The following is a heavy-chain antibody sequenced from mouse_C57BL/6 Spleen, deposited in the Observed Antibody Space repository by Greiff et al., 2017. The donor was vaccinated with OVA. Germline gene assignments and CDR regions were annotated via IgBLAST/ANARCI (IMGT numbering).Heavy chain of an antibody. CDR2: IWSGGST. D-gene: IGHD1-1*01. V-gene: IGHV2-2*01. CDR1: GFSLTSYG. CDR3: ARNYHYGSSYWFAY. J-gene: IGHJ3*01. Sequence: VKLVESGPGLVQPSQSLSITCTVSGFSLTSYGVHWVRQSPGKGLEWLGVIWSGGSTDYNAAFISRLSISKDNSKSQVFFKMNSLQADDTAIYYCARNYHYGSSYWFAYWGQGTLVTVSA.